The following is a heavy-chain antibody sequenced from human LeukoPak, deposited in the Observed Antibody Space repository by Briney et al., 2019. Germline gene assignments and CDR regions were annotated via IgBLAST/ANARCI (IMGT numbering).Heavy chain of an antibody. V-gene: IGHV4-61*01. D-gene: IGHD3-16*01. J-gene: IGHJ6*03. Sequence: SETLSLTCSVSGDSISSSSYYWSWIRQPPGKGLEWIGYIYYSGNTKYNPSLKSRVTISVDTSKNQFSLKVTSVTAADTAVYYCARETSQKGAHYMDVWGKGTTITISS. CDR2: IYYSGNT. CDR1: GDSISSSSYY. CDR3: ARETSQKGAHYMDV.